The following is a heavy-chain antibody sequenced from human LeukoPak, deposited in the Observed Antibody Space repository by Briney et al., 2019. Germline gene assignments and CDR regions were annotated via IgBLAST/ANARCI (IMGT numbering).Heavy chain of an antibody. CDR2: IYTSGST. V-gene: IGHV4-4*07. CDR3: ARGRAPIVVVPAAIPDGMDV. CDR1: GGSISSYY. J-gene: IGHJ6*02. D-gene: IGHD2-2*02. Sequence: SETLSLTCTVSGGSISSYYWSWIRQPAGKGLEWIGRIYTSGSTNYNPSLKSRVTMSVDTSKNQFSLELSSVTAADTAVYYCARGRAPIVVVPAAIPDGMDVWGQGTTVTVSS.